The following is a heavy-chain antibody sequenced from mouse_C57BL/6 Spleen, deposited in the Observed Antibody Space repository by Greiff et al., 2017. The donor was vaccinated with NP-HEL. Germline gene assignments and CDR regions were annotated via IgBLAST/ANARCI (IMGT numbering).Heavy chain of an antibody. J-gene: IGHJ2*01. CDR2: INPNNGGT. CDR3: ARTWSRQLRLLDY. D-gene: IGHD3-2*02. CDR1: GYTFTDYN. Sequence: EVQLQQSGPELVKPGASVKIPCKASGYTFTDYNMDWVKQSHGKSLEWIGDINPNNGGTIYNQKFKGKATLTVDKSSSTAYMELRSLTSEDTAVYYCARTWSRQLRLLDYWGQGTTLTVSS. V-gene: IGHV1-18*01.